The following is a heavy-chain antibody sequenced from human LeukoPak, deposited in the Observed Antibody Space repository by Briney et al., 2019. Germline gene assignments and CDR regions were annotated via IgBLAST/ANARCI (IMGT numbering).Heavy chain of an antibody. V-gene: IGHV4-59*01. CDR2: IYYSGGT. J-gene: IGHJ4*02. CDR3: ARDGGIAARSLDY. CDR1: GGSISSYY. D-gene: IGHD6-6*01. Sequence: SETLSLTCTVSGGSISSYYWSWIRQPPGKGLEWIGYIYYSGGTNYNPSLKSRVTISVDTSKNQFSLKLSSVTAADTAVYYCARDGGIAARSLDYWGQGTLVTVSS.